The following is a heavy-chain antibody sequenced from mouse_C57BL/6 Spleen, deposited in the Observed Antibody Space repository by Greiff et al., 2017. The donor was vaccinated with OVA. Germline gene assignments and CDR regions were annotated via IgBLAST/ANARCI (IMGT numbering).Heavy chain of an antibody. CDR1: GYTFTDYN. CDR3: ARDPFYYYGSSYGDWYFDV. Sequence: EVQLQQSGPELVKPGASVKIPCKASGYTFTDYNMDWVKQSHGKSLEWIGDINPNNGGTIYNQKFKGKATLTVDKSSSTAYMELRSLTSEDTAVYYCARDPFYYYGSSYGDWYFDVWGTGTTVTVSS. V-gene: IGHV1-18*01. D-gene: IGHD1-1*01. CDR2: INPNNGGT. J-gene: IGHJ1*03.